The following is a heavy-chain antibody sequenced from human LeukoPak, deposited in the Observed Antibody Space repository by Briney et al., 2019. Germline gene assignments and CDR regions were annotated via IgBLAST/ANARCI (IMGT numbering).Heavy chain of an antibody. D-gene: IGHD4-23*01. CDR3: ARGGGNIVWFDP. CDR2: IYYSGST. J-gene: IGHJ5*02. V-gene: IGHV4-59*01. CDR1: GGSISSYY. Sequence: SETLSLTCTVSGGSISSYYWSWIRQPPGKGLEWIGYIYYSGSTNYNPSLKSRVTISVDTSENQFSLKLSSVTAADTAVYYCARGGGNIVWFDPWGQGTLVTVSS.